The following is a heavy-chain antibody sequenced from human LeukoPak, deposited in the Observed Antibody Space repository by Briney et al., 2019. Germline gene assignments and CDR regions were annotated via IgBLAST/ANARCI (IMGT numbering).Heavy chain of an antibody. Sequence: PGGSLRLSCAASGFTFSDYYMSWIRQAPGKGLEWVSYVSSTNVIWYTASVKGRFTISRDDAKNSLYLQMNSLRAEDTAVYYCILSSGFMYYFDYWGQGTRVTVSS. CDR1: GFTFSDYY. J-gene: IGHJ4*02. CDR2: VSSTNVI. CDR3: ILSSGFMYYFDY. D-gene: IGHD6-19*01. V-gene: IGHV3-11*01.